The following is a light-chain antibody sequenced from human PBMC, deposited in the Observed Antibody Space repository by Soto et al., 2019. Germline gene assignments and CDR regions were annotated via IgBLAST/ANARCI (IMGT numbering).Light chain of an antibody. CDR1: QDINSY. CDR2: GAS. V-gene: IGKV1D-16*01. J-gene: IGKJ4*01. Sequence: DVQMTQSPSSLSASVGDRVTITCRASQDINSYLAWYQQKPGNAPKSLIYGASSLQTGVPSRFSGSKSGTDFTLTISNLQPEDSATYYCQQYNIYPLTFGGGTKVEIK. CDR3: QQYNIYPLT.